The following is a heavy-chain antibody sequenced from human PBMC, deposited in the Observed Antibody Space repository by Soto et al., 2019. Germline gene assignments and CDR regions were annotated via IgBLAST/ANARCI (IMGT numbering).Heavy chain of an antibody. Sequence: SETLSLTCTVSGGSVSSGSYYWSWIRQPPGKGLEWIGYIYYSGSTNYNPSLKSRVTISVDTSKNQFSLKLSSVTAADTAVYYCARSNIAVAGTQNWFDPWGQGTLVTVSS. J-gene: IGHJ5*02. CDR2: IYYSGST. V-gene: IGHV4-61*01. D-gene: IGHD6-19*01. CDR3: ARSNIAVAGTQNWFDP. CDR1: GGSVSSGSYY.